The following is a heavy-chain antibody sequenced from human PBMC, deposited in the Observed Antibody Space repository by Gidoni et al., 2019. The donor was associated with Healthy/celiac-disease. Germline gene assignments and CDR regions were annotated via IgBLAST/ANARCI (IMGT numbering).Heavy chain of an antibody. D-gene: IGHD3-16*01. CDR1: GGSISSGSYY. CDR2: IYTSGST. J-gene: IGHJ4*02. V-gene: IGHV4-61*02. Sequence: QVQLQESGPGLVKPSQTLSLTCTVPGGSISSGSYYWSWIRQPAGKGLEWIGRIYTSGSTNYNPSLKSRVTMSVDTSKNQFSLKLSSVTAADTAVYYCARTGMITFGGEADYWGQGTLVTVSS. CDR3: ARTGMITFGGEADY.